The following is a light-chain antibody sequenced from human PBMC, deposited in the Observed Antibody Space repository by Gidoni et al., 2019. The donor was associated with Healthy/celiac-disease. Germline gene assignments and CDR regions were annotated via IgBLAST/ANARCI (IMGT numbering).Light chain of an antibody. CDR2: EVS. J-gene: IGLJ2*01. CDR1: SRDVGGYNY. CDR3: SSYAGSNNVV. V-gene: IGLV2-8*01. Sequence: QSALTQHHSASGSPGQSVTISCTGTSRDVGGYNYVSWYQQHPGKAPTLMIYEVSKRPSGVPDRFSGSTSGNTASLTVSGLQAEDEADYYCSSYAGSNNVVFGGGTKLTVL.